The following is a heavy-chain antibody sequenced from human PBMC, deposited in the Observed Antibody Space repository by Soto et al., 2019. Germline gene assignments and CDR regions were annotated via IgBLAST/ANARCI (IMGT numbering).Heavy chain of an antibody. J-gene: IGHJ5*02. CDR1: GGTFSSYA. CDR2: IIPIFGTA. D-gene: IGHD1-26*01. V-gene: IGHV1-69*01. CDR3: ARVEGRGSYGSSPGVGGWFDT. Sequence: QVQLVQSGAEVKKPGSSVKVSCKASGGTFSSYAISWVRQAPGQGLEWMGGIIPIFGTANYAQKFQGRFTITADESTSTAYRELSSLSSEDTAVYYCARVEGRGSYGSSPGVGGWFDTWGEGTLVTVSS.